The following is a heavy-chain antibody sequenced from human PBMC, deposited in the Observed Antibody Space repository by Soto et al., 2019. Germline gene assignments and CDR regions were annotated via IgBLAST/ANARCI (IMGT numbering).Heavy chain of an antibody. CDR2: ISYDGSNK. J-gene: IGHJ4*02. Sequence: RGSLRLSCAASGFTFSSYAMHWVRQAPGKGLEWVAVISYDGSNKYYADSVKGRFTISRDNSKNTLYLQMNSLRAEDTAVYYCARMHSMIVVVITWGHFDYWGQGTLVTVSS. D-gene: IGHD3-22*01. V-gene: IGHV3-30-3*01. CDR1: GFTFSSYA. CDR3: ARMHSMIVVVITWGHFDY.